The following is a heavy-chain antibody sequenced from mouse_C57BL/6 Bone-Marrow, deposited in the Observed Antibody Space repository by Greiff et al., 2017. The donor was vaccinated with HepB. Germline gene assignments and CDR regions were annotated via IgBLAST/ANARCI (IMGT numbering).Heavy chain of an antibody. D-gene: IGHD4-1*01. Sequence: VQLQQSGAELVRPGTSVKMSCKASGYTFTNYWIGWAKQRPGHGLEWIGDIYPGGGYTNYNEKFKGKATLTADKSSSTAYMQFSSLTSEDSAIYYCATSHWDYFDYWGQGTTLTVSS. CDR1: GYTFTNYW. J-gene: IGHJ2*01. V-gene: IGHV1-63*01. CDR3: ATSHWDYFDY. CDR2: IYPGGGYT.